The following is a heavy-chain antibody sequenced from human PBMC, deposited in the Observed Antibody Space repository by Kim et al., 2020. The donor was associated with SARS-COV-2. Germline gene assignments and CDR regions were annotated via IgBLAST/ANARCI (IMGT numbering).Heavy chain of an antibody. CDR2: IYYSGST. CDR1: GGSISSSSYY. CDR3: ARWERVYSGYDSGDFDY. Sequence: SETLSLTCTVSGGSISSSSYYWGWIRQPPGKGLEWIGSIYYSGSTYYNPSLKSRVTISVDTSKNQFSLKLSSVTAADTAVYYCARWERVYSGYDSGDFDYWGQGTLVTVSS. V-gene: IGHV4-39*01. J-gene: IGHJ4*02. D-gene: IGHD5-12*01.